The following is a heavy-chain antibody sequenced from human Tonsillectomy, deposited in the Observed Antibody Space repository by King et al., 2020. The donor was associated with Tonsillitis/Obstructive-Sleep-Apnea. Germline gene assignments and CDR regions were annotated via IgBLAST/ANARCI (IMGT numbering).Heavy chain of an antibody. J-gene: IGHJ4*02. Sequence: VQLVESGGGVVQPGRSLRLSCAASGFTFSSYGMHWVRQAPGKGLEWVAVIWYDGSNKYYADSVKGRFTISRDNSKNTLYLQMNSLRAEDTAVYYCAKIGYVAVAIEDYFDYWGQGTLVTVSS. V-gene: IGHV3-33*06. CDR3: AKIGYVAVAIEDYFDY. D-gene: IGHD6-19*01. CDR1: GFTFSSYG. CDR2: IWYDGSNK.